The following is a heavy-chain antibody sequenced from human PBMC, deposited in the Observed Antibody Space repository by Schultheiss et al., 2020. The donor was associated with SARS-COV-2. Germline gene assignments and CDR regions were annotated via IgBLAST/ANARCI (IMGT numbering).Heavy chain of an antibody. CDR2: ISYDGSNK. V-gene: IGHV3-30*07. Sequence: GGSLRLSCAASGFTFSSYAMHWVRQAPGKGLEWVAVISYDGSNKYYADSVKGRFTISRDNAKNSLYLQMNSLRAEDTAVYYCASDIAARREDYFDYWGQGTLVTVSS. J-gene: IGHJ4*02. CDR3: ASDIAARREDYFDY. CDR1: GFTFSSYA. D-gene: IGHD6-6*01.